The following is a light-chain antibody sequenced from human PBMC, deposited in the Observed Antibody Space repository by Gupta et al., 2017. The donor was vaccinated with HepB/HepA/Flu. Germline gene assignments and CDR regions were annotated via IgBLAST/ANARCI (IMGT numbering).Light chain of an antibody. CDR2: AAS. V-gene: IGKV1-39*01. CDR1: QSISSY. J-gene: IGKJ2*01. Sequence: DIQMTQSPSSLSAAVGDRVTITCRSSQSISSYLNWYKQKPGKAPKLLIYAASSLQSVVPSRFSGSGSGTDFTLTISSLQPEDFATYYCQQSYSTPYTFGQGTKLEI. CDR3: QQSYSTPYT.